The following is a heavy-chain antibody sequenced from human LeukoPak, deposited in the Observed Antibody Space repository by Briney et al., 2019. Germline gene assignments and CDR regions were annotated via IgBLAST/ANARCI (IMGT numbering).Heavy chain of an antibody. V-gene: IGHV1-18*01. J-gene: IGHJ4*02. CDR3: ARGSTARYYYDSSGYYRGAVDY. CDR1: GYTFTTYG. CDR2: ISGYNGNT. D-gene: IGHD3-22*01. Sequence: GASVKVSCKAFGYTFTTYGISWVRQAPGQGLEWMGWISGYNGNTNYAQKFQGRVTMTTDTSTSTAYMELRSLRSDDTAVYYCARGSTARYYYDSSGYYRGAVDYWGQGTLVTISS.